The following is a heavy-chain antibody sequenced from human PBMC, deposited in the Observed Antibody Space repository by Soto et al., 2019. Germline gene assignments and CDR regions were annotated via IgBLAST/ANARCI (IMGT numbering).Heavy chain of an antibody. CDR1: GFSFRNYG. D-gene: IGHD5-12*01. Sequence: HPGGSLRLSCAASGFSFRNYGMLWVRQAPGKGLEWMAYIWYDGSNKDYADSVKGRFTISRDNSKNTLYLQMNSLRDEDTAVYNCARGKDGYNPDYRGQRSVVTVSA. CDR2: IWYDGSNK. J-gene: IGHJ4*01. V-gene: IGHV3-33*01. CDR3: ARGKDGYNPDY.